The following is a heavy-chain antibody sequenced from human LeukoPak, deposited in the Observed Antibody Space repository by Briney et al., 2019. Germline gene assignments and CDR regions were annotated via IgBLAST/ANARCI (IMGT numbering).Heavy chain of an antibody. CDR2: IIPIFGTA. J-gene: IGHJ4*02. CDR3: ARDGRGGSSLY. CDR1: GGTFSSYA. V-gene: IGHV1-69*13. Sequence: GASVKVSCKASGGTFSSYAISWVRQAPGQGLEWMGGIIPIFGTANYAQKFQGRVTITADESTSTAYMGLSSLRSEDTAVYYCARDGRGGSSLYWGQGTLVTVSS. D-gene: IGHD1-26*01.